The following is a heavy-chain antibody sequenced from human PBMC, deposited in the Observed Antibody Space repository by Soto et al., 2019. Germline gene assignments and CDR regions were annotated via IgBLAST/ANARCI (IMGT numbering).Heavy chain of an antibody. V-gene: IGHV3-33*06. CDR3: AKNLLEEPADYYDTKADALDT. J-gene: IGHJ3*02. Sequence: LRLSCAASGFTFSRYGAHWVRQAPGKGLEWVSFISYDGSRTYYADSVKGRFTISRDNSKNTVFLQMDSLRAEDTAVYYCAKNLLEEPADYYDTKADALDTWGQGTMVTVSS. D-gene: IGHD3-22*01. CDR2: ISYDGSRT. CDR1: GFTFSRYG.